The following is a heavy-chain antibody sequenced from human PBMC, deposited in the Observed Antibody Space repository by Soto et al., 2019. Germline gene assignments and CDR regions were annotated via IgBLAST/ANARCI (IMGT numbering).Heavy chain of an antibody. J-gene: IGHJ4*02. CDR3: TRIISAAQDY. CDR2: IRDRAYNYAT. Sequence: EVLLVESGGGVVQPGGSLKLSCAASGFVFKDSSIHWVRQASGKGLEWVGRIRDRAYNYATAYTASVKGRFTISRDDSNNTAYLQMTSLKTEDTAIYYCTRIISAAQDYWGQGTLVTVS. D-gene: IGHD3-10*01. CDR1: GFVFKDSS. V-gene: IGHV3-73*01.